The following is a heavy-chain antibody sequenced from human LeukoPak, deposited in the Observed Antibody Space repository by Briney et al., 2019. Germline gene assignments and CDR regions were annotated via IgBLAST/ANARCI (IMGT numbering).Heavy chain of an antibody. J-gene: IGHJ6*02. CDR1: GYTFTSYD. D-gene: IGHD3-10*01. CDR2: MNPNSGNT. CDR3: ARRVITMVRGVPRNYGMDV. Sequence: GASVTVSCKASGYTFTSYDTNWVRQATGQGLEWMGWMNPNSGNTGYAQKFQGRVTMTRNTSISTAYMELSSLRSEDTAVYYCARRVITMVRGVPRNYGMDVWGQGTTVTVSS. V-gene: IGHV1-8*01.